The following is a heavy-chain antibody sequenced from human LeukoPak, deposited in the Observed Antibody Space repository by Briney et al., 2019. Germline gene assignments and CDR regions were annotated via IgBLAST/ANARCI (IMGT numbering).Heavy chain of an antibody. J-gene: IGHJ4*02. Sequence: SETLSLTCTVSGGSISTYYWSWIRQPPGKGLEYIGYIYYSGSTNYNPSLKSRVTMSLDTSKNQFSLKLTSVTAADTAVYYCARGQGGNYYLNYFDYWGQGALVTVSS. V-gene: IGHV4-59*01. CDR2: IYYSGST. D-gene: IGHD1-26*01. CDR1: GGSISTYY. CDR3: ARGQGGNYYLNYFDY.